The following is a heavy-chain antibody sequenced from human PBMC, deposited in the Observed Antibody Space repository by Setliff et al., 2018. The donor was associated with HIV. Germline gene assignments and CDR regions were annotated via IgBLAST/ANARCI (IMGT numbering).Heavy chain of an antibody. CDR3: AKAHPGAYNWNYYNPPRWFDP. CDR2: ISGSGGST. CDR1: GFTFSSYA. Sequence: HPGGSLRLSCAASGFTFSSYAMSWVRQAPGKGLEWVSAISGSGGSTFYADSVKGRFTISRDNSKNTLYLQMNSLRVEDTAVYYCAKAHPGAYNWNYYNPPRWFDPWGQGTLVTVSS. J-gene: IGHJ5*02. D-gene: IGHD1-7*01. V-gene: IGHV3-23*01.